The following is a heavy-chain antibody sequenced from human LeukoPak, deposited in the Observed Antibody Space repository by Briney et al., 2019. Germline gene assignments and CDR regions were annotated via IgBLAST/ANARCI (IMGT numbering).Heavy chain of an antibody. CDR1: GGTFSSYA. CDR3: ARNTYYYDSSGYYDFDY. CDR2: IIPIFGTA. Sequence: SVKVSCKASGGTFSSYAISWVRQAPGQGLEWMGGIIPIFGTANYAQKFQGRVTITADESASTAYMELRSLRSDDTAVYYCARNTYYYDSSGYYDFDYWGQGTLVTVSS. J-gene: IGHJ4*02. D-gene: IGHD3-22*01. V-gene: IGHV1-69*01.